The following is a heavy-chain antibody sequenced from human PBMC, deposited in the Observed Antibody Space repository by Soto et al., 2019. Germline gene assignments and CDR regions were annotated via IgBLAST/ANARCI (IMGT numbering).Heavy chain of an antibody. CDR1: GFTFSSYA. CDR2: ISYDGSNK. J-gene: IGHJ4*02. Sequence: QVQLVESGGGVVQPGRSLRLSCAASGFTFSSYAMHWVRQAPGKGLEWVAVISYDGSNKYYADSVKGRFTISRDNSKNTLYLQMNSLRAEDTAVYYCARGYGSGCYLFDYWGQGTLVTVSS. D-gene: IGHD3-10*01. V-gene: IGHV3-30-3*01. CDR3: ARGYGSGCYLFDY.